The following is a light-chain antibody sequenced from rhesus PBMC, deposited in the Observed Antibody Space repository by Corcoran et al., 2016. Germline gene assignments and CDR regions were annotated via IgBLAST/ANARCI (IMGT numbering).Light chain of an antibody. CDR2: YAS. Sequence: DIQMTQSPSSLSASVGDKVTITCHASQGINCRLAWYQQKPGKGPKSLNDYASSLQSGVPSRFSGGGTGTDYTLTISSLQPENFATYYCQQYDDVPPTFGPGTKMDIK. CDR3: QQYDDVPPT. V-gene: IGKV1-19*01. J-gene: IGKJ3*01. CDR1: QGINCR.